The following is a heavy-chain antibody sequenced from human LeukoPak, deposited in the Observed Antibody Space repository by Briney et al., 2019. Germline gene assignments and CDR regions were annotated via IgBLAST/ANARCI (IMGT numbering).Heavy chain of an antibody. Sequence: SETLSLTCTVSGGSISSYYWNWIRQPPGKGLEWIGYIYYSGSTNYNPSLKSRVTISVDTSKNQFSLKLSSVTAADTAVYYCVLQQYYYDSSGYYRLNYFDYWGQGTLVTVSS. CDR3: VLQQYYYDSSGYYRLNYFDY. V-gene: IGHV4-59*12. CDR2: IYYSGST. CDR1: GGSISSYY. J-gene: IGHJ4*02. D-gene: IGHD3-22*01.